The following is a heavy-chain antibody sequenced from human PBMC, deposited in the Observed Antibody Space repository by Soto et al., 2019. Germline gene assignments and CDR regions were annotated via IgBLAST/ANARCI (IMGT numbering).Heavy chain of an antibody. V-gene: IGHV1-46*03. D-gene: IGHD6-19*01. J-gene: IGHJ5*02. CDR1: GYTFTSYY. Sequence: ASVKVYCKASGYTFTSYYMHWVRQAPGQGLEWMGIINPGCGSTSYAQKFQGRVTMARDTSTSTVYMELSSLRSEDTAVYYYARSQWLVHWFDPWGQGTLVTVSS. CDR3: ARSQWLVHWFDP. CDR2: INPGCGST.